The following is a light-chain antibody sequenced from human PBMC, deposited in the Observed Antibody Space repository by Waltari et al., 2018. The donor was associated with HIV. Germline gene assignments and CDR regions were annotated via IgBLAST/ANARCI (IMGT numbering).Light chain of an antibody. CDR1: SSDVGSYNR. CDR3: SSYTSSNLV. Sequence: QSALTQPPSVSGSPGQSVTISCTGSSSDVGSYNRVSWYQQPPGTAPKLMIYEVSNRPSCVPERLSGSKSGNTASLLISGLQAEDEADYYCSSYTSSNLVFGGGTKLTVL. CDR2: EVS. V-gene: IGLV2-18*02. J-gene: IGLJ2*01.